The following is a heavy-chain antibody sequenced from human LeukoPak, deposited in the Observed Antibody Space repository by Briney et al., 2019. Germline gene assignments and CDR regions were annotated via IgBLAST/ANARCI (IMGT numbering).Heavy chain of an antibody. V-gene: IGHV3-7*05. Sequence: PGGSLRLSCAAAGCTFSNYWMTWVRQAPGKGLEWVANMRQDGSEKYYVDSVKGRFTISRDNAKNSLYLQMNSLRAEDTAVYYCARVTYGDYYWGQGTLVTVSS. CDR3: ARVTYGDYY. CDR2: MRQDGSEK. D-gene: IGHD4-17*01. CDR1: GCTFSNYW. J-gene: IGHJ4*02.